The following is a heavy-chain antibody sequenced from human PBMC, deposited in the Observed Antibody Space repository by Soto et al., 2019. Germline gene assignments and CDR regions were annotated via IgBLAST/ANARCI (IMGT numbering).Heavy chain of an antibody. D-gene: IGHD2-15*01. J-gene: IGHJ5*02. CDR3: ARDNGLSGSFDP. Sequence: PGGSLRLSCTASGFTFGDYAMSWVRQAPGKGLEWVGFIRSKAYGGTTEYAASVKGRFTISRDDSKSIAYLQMHSLRDEDTAVYYCARDNGLSGSFDPWGQGTVVTVSS. CDR1: GFTFGDYA. CDR2: IRSKAYGGTT. V-gene: IGHV3-49*04.